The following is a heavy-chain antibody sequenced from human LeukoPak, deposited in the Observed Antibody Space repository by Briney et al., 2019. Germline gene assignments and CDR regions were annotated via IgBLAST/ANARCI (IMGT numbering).Heavy chain of an antibody. CDR2: IWYDGSNK. Sequence: PGRSLRLSCAASGFTFSSYGMHWVRQAPGKGLEWVAVIWYDGSNKYYADSVKGRFTICRDNSKNTLYLQMNSLRAEDTAVYYCARDPGYCSSTSCYTEAFDYWGQGTLVTVSS. CDR1: GFTFSSYG. V-gene: IGHV3-33*01. CDR3: ARDPGYCSSTSCYTEAFDY. D-gene: IGHD2-2*02. J-gene: IGHJ4*02.